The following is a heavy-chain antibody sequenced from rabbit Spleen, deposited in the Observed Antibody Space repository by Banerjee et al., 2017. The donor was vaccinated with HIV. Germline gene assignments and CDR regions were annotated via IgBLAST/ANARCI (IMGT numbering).Heavy chain of an antibody. CDR1: GVSFSDKDV. J-gene: IGHJ6*01. D-gene: IGHD8-1*01. V-gene: IGHV1S45*01. CDR2: INIVTGKS. CDR3: ARDTGSSFSSYGMDL. Sequence: QEQLKETGGGLVQPGGSLTLSCKASGVSFSDKDVMCWVRQAPGKGLEWIACINIVTGKSVYASWAKGRFIMSRTSSTTVTLQMTSLTAADTATYFCARDTGSSFSSYGMDLWGPGTLVTVS.